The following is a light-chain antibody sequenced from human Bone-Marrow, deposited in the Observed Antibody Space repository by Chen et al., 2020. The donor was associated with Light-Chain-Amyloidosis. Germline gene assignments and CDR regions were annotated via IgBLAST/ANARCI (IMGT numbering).Light chain of an antibody. CDR3: QVWDRSSDRPV. V-gene: IGLV3-21*02. J-gene: IGLJ3*02. Sequence: SYVLTQPSSVSVPPGQTATIACGGNTIGSTSVPWYQQTPGQAPLLVVYDDSDRPSGIPERLSGSNSGNTATLTISRVEAGDEADYYCQVWDRSSDRPVFGGGTKLTVL. CDR2: DDS. CDR1: TIGSTS.